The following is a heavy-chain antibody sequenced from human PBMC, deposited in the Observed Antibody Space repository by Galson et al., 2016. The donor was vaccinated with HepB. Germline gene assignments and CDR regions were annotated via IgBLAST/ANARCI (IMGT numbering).Heavy chain of an antibody. CDR2: ISSTSSDI. CDR3: ARDTGERELPPYIDL. D-gene: IGHD1-26*01. V-gene: IGHV3-48*02. CDR1: GFSLSRYS. J-gene: IGHJ5*02. Sequence: SLRLSCAASGFSLSRYSMDWVRQAPGKGLEWISYISSTSSDIYYAESVKGRFSISRDNAKNSLYLQMRSLKDADTAIYYCARDTGERELPPYIDLWGQGKLVTVSS.